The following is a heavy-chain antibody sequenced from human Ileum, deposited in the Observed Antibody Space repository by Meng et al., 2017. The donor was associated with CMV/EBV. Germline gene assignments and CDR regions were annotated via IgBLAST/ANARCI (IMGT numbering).Heavy chain of an antibody. J-gene: IGHJ4*02. CDR3: ARDLTNKWFYY. D-gene: IGHD1-26*01. CDR1: GDHISCGSHS. CDR2: MYFSGIA. Sequence: LMPEPGAGSVKPAETLTLTCSAFGDHISCGSHSWAWFRQPPGKRLEWIGSMYFSGIADYNPSLKSRVTISLHATQKQFSLRLTSVTAADSAVYFCARDLTNKWFYYWGQGTLVTVSS. V-gene: IGHV4-39*07.